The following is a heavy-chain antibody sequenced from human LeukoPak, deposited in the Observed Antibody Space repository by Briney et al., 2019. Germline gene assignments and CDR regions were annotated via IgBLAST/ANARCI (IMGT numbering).Heavy chain of an antibody. J-gene: IGHJ5*02. Sequence: GGSLQISCKTSGYRFTTYWIGWVRQLPGTGLEWVGAIYPDDSDTRYSPSFQGQVVISADRSIRTASLQWNTLKTSDTAMYYCVRQRGASGTINHFDPWGQGTLVTVSS. D-gene: IGHD3-10*01. CDR3: VRQRGASGTINHFDP. CDR1: GYRFTTYW. CDR2: IYPDDSDT. V-gene: IGHV5-51*01.